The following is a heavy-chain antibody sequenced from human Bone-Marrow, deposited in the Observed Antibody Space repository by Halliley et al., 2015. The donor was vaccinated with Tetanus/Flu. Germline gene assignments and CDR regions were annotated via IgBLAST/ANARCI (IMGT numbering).Heavy chain of an antibody. Sequence: SLRLSCAASGLTFSRYEFNWVRQAPGKGLEWISYITNSGSPIYYADSVRGRFTISRDNAKNSLYLQMNSLRAEDTAVYYCAGGPGLNSLDVWGQGTTVTVSS. V-gene: IGHV3-48*03. CDR3: AGGPGLNSLDV. D-gene: IGHD1-7*01. CDR2: ITNSGSPI. J-gene: IGHJ6*02. CDR1: GLTFSRYE.